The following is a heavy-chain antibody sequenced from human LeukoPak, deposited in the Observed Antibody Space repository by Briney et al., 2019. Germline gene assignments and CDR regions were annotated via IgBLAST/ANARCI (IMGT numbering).Heavy chain of an antibody. J-gene: IGHJ3*02. V-gene: IGHV1-46*01. CDR1: GYTFTGYY. D-gene: IGHD6-13*01. Sequence: ASVKVSCKASGYTFTGYYMHWVRQAPGQGLEWMGMISPSGASTTYAQKFQGRVTMTRDTSTSTVYMELSSLRSEDTAVYYCARGGSRSPRDAFDIWGQGTMVTVSS. CDR3: ARGGSRSPRDAFDI. CDR2: ISPSGAST.